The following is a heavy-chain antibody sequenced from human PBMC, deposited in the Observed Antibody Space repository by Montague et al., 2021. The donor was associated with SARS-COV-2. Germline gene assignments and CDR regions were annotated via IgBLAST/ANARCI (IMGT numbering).Heavy chain of an antibody. CDR3: LRHPHYDGLNGPPDF. CDR2: VLYNKGT. J-gene: IGHJ4*02. CDR1: GVSVTDYY. Sequence: SETLSLTCTVSGVSVTDYYWSWIRQPPGKGLKWVGDVLYNKGTNFNPSLKSRVAISVDTSKNQFSLRLTSVTAADTAFYYCLRHPHYDGLNGPPDFWDQGTVVTVSS. D-gene: IGHD3-9*01. V-gene: IGHV4-59*08.